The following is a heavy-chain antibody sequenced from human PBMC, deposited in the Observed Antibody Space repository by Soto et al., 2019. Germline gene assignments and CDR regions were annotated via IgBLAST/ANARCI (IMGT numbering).Heavy chain of an antibody. CDR1: GFSLTTSGVG. Sequence: QITLNESGPTVVRPTETLTLTCRFSGFSLTTSGVGVGWIRQSPGKAPEWLALIYWDDDKRYSASLKSRFTITMDTSKNQVVLTVSDLDPTDTATYYCAHRVLRTVFGLVTTTAIYFDFWGQGTPVAVSS. J-gene: IGHJ4*02. V-gene: IGHV2-5*02. CDR2: IYWDDDK. D-gene: IGHD3-3*01. CDR3: AHRVLRTVFGLVTTTAIYFDF.